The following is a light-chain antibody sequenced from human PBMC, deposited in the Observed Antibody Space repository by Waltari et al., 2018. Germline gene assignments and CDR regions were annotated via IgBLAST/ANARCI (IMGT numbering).Light chain of an antibody. CDR3: QQYYVTPPT. CDR1: QSVLSSSNNMNY. Sequence: IVMTQSPDSLPVSLGERVTINCKSRQSVLSSSNNMNYLAWYQQKPGQPPKLLIYWASTRKSGVPDRFSGSGSASDFTLTISKLQAEDVAVYFCQQYYVTPPTFGQGTRLEIK. V-gene: IGKV4-1*01. CDR2: WAS. J-gene: IGKJ5*01.